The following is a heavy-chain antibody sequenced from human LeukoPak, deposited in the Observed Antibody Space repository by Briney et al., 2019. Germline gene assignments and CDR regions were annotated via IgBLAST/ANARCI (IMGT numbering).Heavy chain of an antibody. J-gene: IGHJ4*02. Sequence: ASVKVSRKASRYTLTGYYMHCVRQAPGQGLEWMGWINPNSGGTNYAQKFQGRVTMTRDTSISTAYMELSRLRSDDTAVYYCARDLEGSSSCTRLFYRVQGTLVTVSS. CDR3: ARDLEGSSSCTRLFY. D-gene: IGHD6-13*01. V-gene: IGHV1-2*02. CDR1: RYTLTGYY. CDR2: INPNSGGT.